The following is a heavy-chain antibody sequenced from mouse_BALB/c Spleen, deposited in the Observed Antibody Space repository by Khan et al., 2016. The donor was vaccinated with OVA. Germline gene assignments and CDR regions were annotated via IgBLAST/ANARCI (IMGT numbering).Heavy chain of an antibody. CDR1: GYTFTAYD. Sequence: QIQLVQSGPELVKPGALVKISCKASGYTFTAYDINWVKQRPGQGLEWIGWIYPGDGSTKYNENFKGKATLTADKSSNTAYMQLISLTSENSAVYFYAREGLRGVAMDYWGQGTSVTVSS. D-gene: IGHD2-4*01. J-gene: IGHJ4*01. CDR3: AREGLRGVAMDY. V-gene: IGHV1S56*01. CDR2: IYPGDGST.